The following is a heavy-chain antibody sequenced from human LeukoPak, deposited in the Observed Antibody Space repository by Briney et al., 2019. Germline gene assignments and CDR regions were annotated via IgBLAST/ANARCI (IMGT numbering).Heavy chain of an antibody. D-gene: IGHD3-22*01. CDR2: IKSDGRT. CDR3: ARAPSEIGGYYPEYFRH. V-gene: IGHV3-74*01. Sequence: SGGSLRLSCAAAGFTFSNYWMHWVRQAPGKGLVWVSRIKSDGRTNYADSVKGRFTISRADAKNTVSLQMNSLRAEDTGVYYCARAPSEIGGYYPEYFRHWGQGTLVTVSS. J-gene: IGHJ1*01. CDR1: GFTFSNYW.